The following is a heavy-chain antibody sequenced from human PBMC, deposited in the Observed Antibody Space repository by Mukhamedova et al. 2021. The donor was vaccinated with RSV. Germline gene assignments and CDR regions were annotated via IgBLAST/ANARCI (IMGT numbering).Heavy chain of an antibody. CDR3: AKAEAAAAFYYYGMDL. CDR2: KSGSI. Sequence: KSGSIAFADSVKGRFTISRDNAKNSLYLQMNSLRVEDTALYYCAKAEAAAAFYYYGMDLLGQGTTVTVSS. J-gene: IGHJ6*02. V-gene: IGHV3-9*01. D-gene: IGHD6-13*01.